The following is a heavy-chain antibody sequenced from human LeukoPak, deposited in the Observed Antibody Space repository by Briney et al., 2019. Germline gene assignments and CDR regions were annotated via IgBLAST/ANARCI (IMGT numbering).Heavy chain of an antibody. J-gene: IGHJ4*02. D-gene: IGHD1-20*01. Sequence: EASVKVSCKASGYTFSSYGFSWVRQAPGQGLEWMGVINPSGGSTAYAQQFQGRVTMTRDTSTSTVYMELSSLRSEDTAVYYCARHSLIGTTPFDYWGQGTLVTVSS. CDR2: INPSGGST. V-gene: IGHV1-46*01. CDR3: ARHSLIGTTPFDY. CDR1: GYTFSSYG.